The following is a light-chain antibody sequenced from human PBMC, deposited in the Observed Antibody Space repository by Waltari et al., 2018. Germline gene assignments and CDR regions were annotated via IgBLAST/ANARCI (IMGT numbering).Light chain of an antibody. CDR3: QQYYSTPGPT. CDR1: QSVLYSSNNKNY. V-gene: IGKV4-1*01. J-gene: IGKJ4*01. CDR2: WAS. Sequence: DIVMTQSPDSLAVSLGERATINCKSSQSVLYSSNNKNYLAWYQQKPGQPPKLLIYWASTRESGVPDRFSGSVSGTDFTLTINCLQAEDVAVYYCQQYYSTPGPTFGGGTKVEIK.